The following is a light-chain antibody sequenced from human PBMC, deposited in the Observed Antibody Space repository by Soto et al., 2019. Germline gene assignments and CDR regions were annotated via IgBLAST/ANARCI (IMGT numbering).Light chain of an antibody. J-gene: IGKJ3*01. CDR1: QSISSGY. CDR3: QQYGRSPPEFT. V-gene: IGKV3-20*01. Sequence: EIVLTQSPGTLSLSLGERATLSCRASQSISSGYLAWYQQRPGQAPRLLVFGASYTDTGMPDRFSGRVSGTDFALTIRRLEPEDFAVYYCQQYGRSPPEFTFDPGTSVVSK. CDR2: GAS.